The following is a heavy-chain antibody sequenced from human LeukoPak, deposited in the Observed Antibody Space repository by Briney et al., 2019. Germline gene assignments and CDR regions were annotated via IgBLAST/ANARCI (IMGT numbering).Heavy chain of an antibody. V-gene: IGHV3-30*02. J-gene: IGHJ4*02. CDR3: AKGERGYSYGSFDY. CDR1: GFTSSSYG. Sequence: PGGSLRLSCAASGFTSSSYGMHWVRQAPGKGLEWVAFIRYDGSNKYYADSVKGRFTISRDNSKNTLYLQMNSLRAEDTAVYYCAKGERGYSYGSFDYWGQGTLVTVSS. CDR2: IRYDGSNK. D-gene: IGHD5-18*01.